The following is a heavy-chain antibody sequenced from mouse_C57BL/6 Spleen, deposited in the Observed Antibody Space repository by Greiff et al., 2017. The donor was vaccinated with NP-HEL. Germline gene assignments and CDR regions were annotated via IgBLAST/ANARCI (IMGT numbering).Heavy chain of an antibody. CDR3: ARSNYSNPAWFAY. V-gene: IGHV1-4*01. Sequence: QVHVKQSGAELARPGASVKMSCKASGYTFTSYTMHWVKQRPGQGLEWIGYINPSSGYTKYNQKFKDKATLTADKSSSTAYMQLSSLTSEDSAVYYCARSNYSNPAWFAYWGQGTLVTVSA. CDR2: INPSSGYT. J-gene: IGHJ3*01. CDR1: GYTFTSYT. D-gene: IGHD2-5*01.